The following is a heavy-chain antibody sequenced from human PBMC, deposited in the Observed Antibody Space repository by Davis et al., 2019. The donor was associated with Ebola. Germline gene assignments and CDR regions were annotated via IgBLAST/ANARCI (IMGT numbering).Heavy chain of an antibody. D-gene: IGHD3-10*01. J-gene: IGHJ4*02. CDR3: SERGSSV. CDR1: GFIFSDHY. CDR2: INHSGST. V-gene: IGHV4-34*08. Sequence: ESLKISCAASGFIFSDHYMDWVRQPPGKGLEWIGEINHSGSTNYNPSLKSRVTISVDTSKNQFSLKLTSVTAADTAIYYCSERGSSVWGQGTLVTVSS.